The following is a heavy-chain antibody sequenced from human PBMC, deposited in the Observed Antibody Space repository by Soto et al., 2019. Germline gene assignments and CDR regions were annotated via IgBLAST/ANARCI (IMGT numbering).Heavy chain of an antibody. CDR2: IYSSGST. D-gene: IGHD3-9*01. CDR3: ARGTYTSGYAIDL. J-gene: IGHJ5*02. Sequence: QVQLQESGPGLVKPSQTLSLTCSVSGGSISSGGYYWSWVRQHPGKGLEWIGYIYSSGSTYHTPSLGSRVSISRDTSTTHFSLKLTSVTAADTAVYFCARGTYTSGYAIDLSGQGTLVTVSS. CDR1: GGSISSGGYY. V-gene: IGHV4-31*03.